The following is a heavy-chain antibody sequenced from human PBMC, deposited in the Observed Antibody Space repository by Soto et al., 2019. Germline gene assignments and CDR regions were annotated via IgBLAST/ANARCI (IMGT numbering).Heavy chain of an antibody. CDR1: GGTVRDRSYY. CDR2: IYYSGST. CDR3: ARDESITGTGDAFDI. D-gene: IGHD1-20*01. V-gene: IGHV4-61*01. J-gene: IGHJ3*02. Sequence: PSQTISLSSTVSGGTVRDRSYYWSLIRQPPRKGLEWIGHIYYSGSTNYNPSLKSRVTISVDTSKNQFSLKLSSVTAADMAVYYCARDESITGTGDAFDIWGQGAMVTVSS.